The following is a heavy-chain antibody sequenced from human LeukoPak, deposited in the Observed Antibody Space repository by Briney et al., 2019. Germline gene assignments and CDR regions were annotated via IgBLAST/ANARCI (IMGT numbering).Heavy chain of an antibody. J-gene: IGHJ4*02. CDR2: IYYSGST. CDR3: ARRSMTTVDY. CDR1: GGSISSISYY. Sequence: SETLSLTCTVSGGSISSISYYWGWIRQPPRKGLEWIGSIYYSGSTYCNPSLKSRVTISVGTSKNQISLKMRSVTAADTAVYYCARRSMTTVDYWGQGTLVTVSS. V-gene: IGHV4-39*01. D-gene: IGHD4-11*01.